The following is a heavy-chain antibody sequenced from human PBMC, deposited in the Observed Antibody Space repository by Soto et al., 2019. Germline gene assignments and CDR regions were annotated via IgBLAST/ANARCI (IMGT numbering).Heavy chain of an antibody. Sequence: SVKVSYKASGGTFSSYAISWVRQAPGQGLEWMGGIIPIFGTANYAQKFQGRVTITADESTSTAYMELSSLRSEDTAVYYCARRGSLAKSQTSAFDIWGQGTMVTVSS. V-gene: IGHV1-69*13. J-gene: IGHJ3*02. CDR2: IIPIFGTA. CDR1: GGTFSSYA. D-gene: IGHD1-1*01. CDR3: ARRGSLAKSQTSAFDI.